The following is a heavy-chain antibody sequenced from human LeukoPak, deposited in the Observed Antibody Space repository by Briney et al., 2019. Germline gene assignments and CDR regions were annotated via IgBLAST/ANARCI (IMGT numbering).Heavy chain of an antibody. V-gene: IGHV4-34*01. D-gene: IGHD5-24*01. CDR1: GGSFSGYY. J-gene: IGHJ4*02. Sequence: SETLSLTCAVYGGSFSGYYWSWLRQPPGKGLEWIGEINHSGSTNYNPSLKSRVTISVDTSKNQFSLKLSSVTAADTAVYYCARLKRDGYNRLLDWWGQGTLVTVSS. CDR2: INHSGST. CDR3: ARLKRDGYNRLLDW.